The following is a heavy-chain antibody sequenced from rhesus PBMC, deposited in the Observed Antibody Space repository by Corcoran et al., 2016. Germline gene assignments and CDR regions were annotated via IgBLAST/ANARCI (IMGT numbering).Heavy chain of an antibody. CDR3: ARDVGYSNYAY. J-gene: IGHJ4*01. V-gene: IGHV4-122*02. CDR1: GGSISSGYYY. CDR2: ITSSGSI. D-gene: IGHD4-23*01. Sequence: QVQLQESGPGLVKPSETLSLTCAVSGGSISSGYYYWSWSRQPPGKGLEWIGYITSSGSISYNPSLKSRVPISRDTSKNQFSLKLSSVTAADTAVYYCARDVGYSNYAYWGQGVLVTVSS.